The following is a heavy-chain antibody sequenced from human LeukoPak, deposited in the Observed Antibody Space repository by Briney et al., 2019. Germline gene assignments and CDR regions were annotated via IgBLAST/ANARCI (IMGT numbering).Heavy chain of an antibody. D-gene: IGHD6-19*01. Sequence: ASVKVSCKVSGYTLTELSMHWVRQAPGKGLEWMGGFDPEDGETIYAQKFQGRVTMTEDTSTDTAYMELSSLRSEDTAVYYCATDSSGWNRYFDYWAREPWSPSPQ. V-gene: IGHV1-24*01. CDR2: FDPEDGET. J-gene: IGHJ4*02. CDR1: GYTLTELS. CDR3: ATDSSGWNRYFDY.